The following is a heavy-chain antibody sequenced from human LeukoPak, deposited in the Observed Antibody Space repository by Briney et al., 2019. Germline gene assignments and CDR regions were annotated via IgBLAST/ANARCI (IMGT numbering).Heavy chain of an antibody. D-gene: IGHD2-15*01. CDR2: ITDNGNTT. CDR3: ATLRLSDHFDY. CDR1: GFTFSSYA. J-gene: IGHJ4*02. V-gene: IGHV3-23*01. Sequence: GGSLRLSCAASGFTFSSYAMNWVRLSPGKGLEWVSAITDNGNTTYYADSVKGRFTISRDDSKNTLYLQMSSLRAEDTAVYYCATLRLSDHFDYWGQGTLVTVSS.